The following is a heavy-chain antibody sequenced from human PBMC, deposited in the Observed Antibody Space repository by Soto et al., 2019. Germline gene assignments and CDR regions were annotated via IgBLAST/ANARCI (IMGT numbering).Heavy chain of an antibody. CDR3: ARGDSTDCSNGVCSFFYNHDMDV. V-gene: IGHV1-2*04. J-gene: IGHJ6*02. D-gene: IGHD2-8*01. CDR1: GYSFTDYH. CDR2: INPKSGGT. Sequence: ASVKVSCKASGYSFTDYHVHWVRQAPGQGLEWLGRINPKSGGTSTAQKFQGWVTMTTDTSISTASMELTRLTSDDTAIYYCARGDSTDCSNGVCSFFYNHDMDVWGQGTTVTVSS.